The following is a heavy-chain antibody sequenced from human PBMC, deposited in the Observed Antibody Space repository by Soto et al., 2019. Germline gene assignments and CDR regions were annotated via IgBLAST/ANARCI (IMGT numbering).Heavy chain of an antibody. CDR3: ARGRYYYGSGTPNWFDP. J-gene: IGHJ5*02. CDR2: INPSGGST. V-gene: IGHV1-46*01. CDR1: GYTFTSYY. Sequence: ASVKVSCKASGYTFTSYYMHWVRQAPGQGLEWMGIINPSGGSTSYAQKFQGRVTMTRDTSTSTVYMELSSLRSEDTAVYYCARGRYYYGSGTPNWFDPWAREPWSPSPQ. D-gene: IGHD3-10*01.